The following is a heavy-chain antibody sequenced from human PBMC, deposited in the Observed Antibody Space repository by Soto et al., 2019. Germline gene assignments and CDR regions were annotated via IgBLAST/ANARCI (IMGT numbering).Heavy chain of an antibody. V-gene: IGHV4-30-2*01. CDR3: ARVPDY. CDR2: IYHSGST. Sequence: SETLSLTCAVSGGSISSGGYSWSWIRQPPGKGLEWIAYIYHSGSTYYNPSLKSRVTISVDRSKNQFSLKLSSVTAADTAVYYCARVPDYWRQGNLVTVSS. CDR1: GGSISSGGYS. J-gene: IGHJ4*01.